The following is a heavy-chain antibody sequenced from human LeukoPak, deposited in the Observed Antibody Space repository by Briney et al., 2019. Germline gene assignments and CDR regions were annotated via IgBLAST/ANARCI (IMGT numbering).Heavy chain of an antibody. CDR3: ASSPKYYYDSSGLDY. J-gene: IGHJ4*02. V-gene: IGHV4-4*07. CDR2: IYTSGST. CDR1: GGSISSYY. Sequence: SETLSLTCTVSGGSISSYYWSWIRQPAGKGLEWIGRIYTSGSTNYNPSLKCRVTMSVDTSKNQFSLKLSSVTAADTAVYYCASSPKYYYDSSGLDYWGQGTLVTVSS. D-gene: IGHD3-22*01.